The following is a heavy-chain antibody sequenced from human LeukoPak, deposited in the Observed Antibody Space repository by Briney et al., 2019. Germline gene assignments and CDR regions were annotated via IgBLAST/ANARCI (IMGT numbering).Heavy chain of an antibody. CDR2: VYHNGSA. CDR1: GYLIRNGYF. D-gene: IGHD3-10*01. CDR3: ARVNSWFVAF. Sequence: PSETLSLMCSVSGYLIRNGYFWGWLRQSPGKGLEWIASVYHNGSAYFNPSLKSRASISIDTSTNQFSLTLTSVTAADSAIYHCARVNSWFVAFWGQGAQVTVSS. J-gene: IGHJ1*01. V-gene: IGHV4-38-2*02.